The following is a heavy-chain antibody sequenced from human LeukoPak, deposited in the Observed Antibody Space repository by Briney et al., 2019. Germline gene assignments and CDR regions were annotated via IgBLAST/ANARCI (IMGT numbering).Heavy chain of an antibody. D-gene: IGHD6-13*01. V-gene: IGHV4-30-4*01. CDR3: ARAGYSSSWYLTY. J-gene: IGHJ4*02. CDR2: IYYSGST. CDR1: GGSISSGSYY. Sequence: SQTLSLTCSVSGGSISSGSYYWSWVRQPPGKGLEWIGYIYYSGSTYQNPSLKSRVTMSVDTSKNQFSLKLSSVTAADTAVYYCARAGYSSSWYLTYWGQGTLVTASS.